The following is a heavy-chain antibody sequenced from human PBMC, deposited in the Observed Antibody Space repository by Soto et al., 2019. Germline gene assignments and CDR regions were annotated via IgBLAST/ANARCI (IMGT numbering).Heavy chain of an antibody. CDR1: GYTFTSYD. D-gene: IGHD2-2*01. V-gene: IGHV1-8*01. Sequence: ALVKVSCKASGYTFTSYDINWVRQATGQGLEWMGWMNPNSGNTGYAQKFQGRVTMTRNTSISTAYMELSSLRSEDTAVYYCARGRYCSSTSCLYYYYGMDVWGQGTTVTVSS. CDR2: MNPNSGNT. CDR3: ARGRYCSSTSCLYYYYGMDV. J-gene: IGHJ6*02.